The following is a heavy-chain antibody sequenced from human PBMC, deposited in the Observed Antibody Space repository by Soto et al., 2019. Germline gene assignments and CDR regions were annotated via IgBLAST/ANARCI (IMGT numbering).Heavy chain of an antibody. Sequence: GGSLRLSCAASGFNFRSYDMHWVRQAPGKGLEWVAVIKYDGGDKHYADSVRGRFTISRYNSENTLYLQMNSLRVEDTAVYHCARDSYYDSSGYPNHWGQGTLVTVSS. CDR3: ARDSYYDSSGYPNH. J-gene: IGHJ4*02. CDR1: GFNFRSYD. CDR2: IKYDGGDK. V-gene: IGHV3-33*08. D-gene: IGHD3-22*01.